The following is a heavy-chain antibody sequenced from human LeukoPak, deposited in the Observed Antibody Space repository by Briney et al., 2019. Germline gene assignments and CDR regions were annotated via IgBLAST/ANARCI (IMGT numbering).Heavy chain of an antibody. CDR3: ARGTYYYEF. CDR1: RFTFSNYW. CDR2: MNQLGNEK. Sequence: GGSLRLSCAASRFTFSNYWMSWVRQAPGKGLEWVAYMNQLGNEKNYLDSVKGRFTISRDNAKNSLYLQMTSLRAEDTAVYYCARGTYYYEFWGQGTLVTVSS. D-gene: IGHD3-16*01. V-gene: IGHV3-7*04. J-gene: IGHJ4*02.